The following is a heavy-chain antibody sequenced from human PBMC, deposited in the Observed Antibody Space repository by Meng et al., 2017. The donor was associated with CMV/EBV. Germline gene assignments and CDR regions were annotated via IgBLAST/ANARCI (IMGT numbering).Heavy chain of an antibody. D-gene: IGHD3-3*01. CDR1: GFTFTSSA. V-gene: IGHV1-58*01. CDR2: IVVGSGNT. J-gene: IGHJ5*02. Sequence: SVKVSCKASGFTFTSSAVQWVRQARGQRLEWIGWIVVGSGNTNYAQKFQERVTITRDMSTSKAYMELSSLRSEDTAVYYCAADGDFWSGYNWFTPWGQGTLVTVSS. CDR3: AADGDFWSGYNWFTP.